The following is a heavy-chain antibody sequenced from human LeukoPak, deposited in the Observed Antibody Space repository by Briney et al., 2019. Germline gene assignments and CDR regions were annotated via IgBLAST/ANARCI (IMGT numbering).Heavy chain of an antibody. CDR1: GFTFSNYW. CDR3: ARALSA. Sequence: PGGSLRLSCAASGFTFSNYWMHWVRQASGKGLEWVANIRQDGGEIYYVGSVKGRFSISRDNAKNSVYLQMNSLRAEDTAVYYCARALSAWGQGTLVTVSS. V-gene: IGHV3-7*03. CDR2: IRQDGGEI. J-gene: IGHJ4*02. D-gene: IGHD3-3*01.